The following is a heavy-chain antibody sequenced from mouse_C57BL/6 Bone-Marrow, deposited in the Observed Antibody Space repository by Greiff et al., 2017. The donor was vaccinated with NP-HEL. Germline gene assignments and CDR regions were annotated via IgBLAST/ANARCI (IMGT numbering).Heavy chain of an antibody. J-gene: IGHJ4*01. Sequence: EVQVVESGPGLAKPSQTLSLTCSVTGYSITSDYWNWIRKFPGNKLEYMGYISYSGSTYYNPSLKSRISITRDTSKNQYYLQLNSVTTEATATYFCAKSPLWLPPKLYSMDLWGQGTSVTVSS. V-gene: IGHV3-8*01. CDR3: AKSPLWLPPKLYSMDL. CDR2: ISYSGST. D-gene: IGHD2-2*01. CDR1: GYSITSDY.